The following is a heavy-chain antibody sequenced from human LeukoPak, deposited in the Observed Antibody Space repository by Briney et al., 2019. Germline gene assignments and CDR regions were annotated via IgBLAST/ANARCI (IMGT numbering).Heavy chain of an antibody. V-gene: IGHV4-34*01. Sequence: SETLALTCAVYGGSFSGYYWSWIRQPPGKGLEWIGEINHSGSTNYNPSLKSRVTISVDTSKNQFSLKLSSVTAADTAVYYCARGAAAGDYWGQGTLVTVSS. CDR1: GGSFSGYY. J-gene: IGHJ4*02. D-gene: IGHD6-13*01. CDR2: INHSGST. CDR3: ARGAAAGDY.